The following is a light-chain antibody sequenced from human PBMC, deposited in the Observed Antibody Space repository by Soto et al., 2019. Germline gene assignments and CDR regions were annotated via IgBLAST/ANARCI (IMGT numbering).Light chain of an antibody. Sequence: IQLTQSPSSLSASIGDRVTITCQASQDIANHLNWYQQKPGRAPKLLIYAASSLQRGVPSRFSGSVSGTDFTITISSLQPEDAATYYCQHFYNLPLTFGGGTKVEIK. CDR2: AAS. J-gene: IGKJ4*01. CDR3: QHFYNLPLT. V-gene: IGKV1-33*01. CDR1: QDIANH.